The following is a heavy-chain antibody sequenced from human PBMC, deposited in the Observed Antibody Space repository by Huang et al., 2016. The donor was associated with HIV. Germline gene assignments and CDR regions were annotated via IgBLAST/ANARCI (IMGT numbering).Heavy chain of an antibody. J-gene: IGHJ3*02. D-gene: IGHD2-21*01. CDR1: GYTLTELS. Sequence: QVQLVQSGAEVKKPGASVKVSCKVSGYTLTELSIPWVRQAPGKGLEWMGGFAPEHGETIYAQTFQGRGTMTEDTSTDTAYMELHRLRPEDTAVYYCAAGYDTYYDIWGQGTMVIASS. V-gene: IGHV1-24*01. CDR2: FAPEHGET. CDR3: AAGYDTYYDI.